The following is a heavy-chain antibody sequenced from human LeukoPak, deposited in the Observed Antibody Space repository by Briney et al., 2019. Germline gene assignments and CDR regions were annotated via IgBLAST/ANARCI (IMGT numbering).Heavy chain of an antibody. D-gene: IGHD3-22*01. V-gene: IGHV2-5*01. J-gene: IGHJ4*02. CDR1: GFSLSTSGVG. CDR3: AHKTYYYDSSGYYYPGDFDY. CDR2: IYWNDDK. Sequence: SGPTLVKPTQTLTLTCTFSGFSLSTSGVGVGWIRQPPGKALEWLALIYWNDDKRYSPSLKSRLTITKDTSKNQVVLTMTNMDPVDTATYYCAHKTYYYDSSGYYYPGDFDYRGQGTLVTVSS.